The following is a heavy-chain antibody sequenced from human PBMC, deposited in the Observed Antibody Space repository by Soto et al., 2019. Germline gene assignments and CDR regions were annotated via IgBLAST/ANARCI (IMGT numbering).Heavy chain of an antibody. Sequence: VQLVESGGGVVQPERSLRLSCAASGFTFSSYAMHWVRQAPGKGLEWVAVISYDGSNKYYADSVKGRFTISRDNSKNTLYLQMNSLRAEDTAVYYCAREVEQPDAFDIWGQGTMVTVSS. V-gene: IGHV3-30-3*01. D-gene: IGHD6-13*01. J-gene: IGHJ3*02. CDR1: GFTFSSYA. CDR3: AREVEQPDAFDI. CDR2: ISYDGSNK.